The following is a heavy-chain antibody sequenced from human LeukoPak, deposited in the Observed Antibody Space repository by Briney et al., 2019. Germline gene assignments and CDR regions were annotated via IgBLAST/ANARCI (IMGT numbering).Heavy chain of an antibody. CDR1: GFTFEDYG. Sequence: GGSLRLSCAVSGFTFEDYGMSWVRQAPGKGLEWVSGINWNGGSIGYADSVKGRFTISRDNVKNSLYLQMNSLRAEDTALYYCARGRSTFDYSGQGTLVTVSS. CDR2: INWNGGSI. J-gene: IGHJ4*02. CDR3: ARGRSTFDY. D-gene: IGHD2-2*01. V-gene: IGHV3-20*04.